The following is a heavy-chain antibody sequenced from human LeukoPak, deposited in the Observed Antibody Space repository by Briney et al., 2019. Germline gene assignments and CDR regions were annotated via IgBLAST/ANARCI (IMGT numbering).Heavy chain of an antibody. CDR2: IYHSGST. J-gene: IGHJ4*02. V-gene: IGHV4-38-2*02. D-gene: IGHD3-10*01. CDR1: GYSISSGYY. CDR3: ARMIGFGKGTYYFDS. Sequence: SETLSLTCTVSGYSISSGYYWGWIRQPPGKGLEWIGSIYHSGSTYYNPSLKSRVTISVDTSKNQFSLRLSSVTAADTAVYYCARMIGFGKGTYYFDSWGQGTVVTVSS.